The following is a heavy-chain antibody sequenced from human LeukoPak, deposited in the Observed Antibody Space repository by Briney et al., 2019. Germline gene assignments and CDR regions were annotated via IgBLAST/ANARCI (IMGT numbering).Heavy chain of an antibody. V-gene: IGHV3-30*18. Sequence: GRSLRLSCAASGFTFSSYGMHWVRQAPGKGLEWVAIISYDGSKKYYGDSVKGRFTISRDNSKNTLYLQMNSLRAEDTAVYYCAKAYYGSGSPLDWFDPWGQGTLVTVFS. CDR2: ISYDGSKK. D-gene: IGHD3-10*01. CDR3: AKAYYGSGSPLDWFDP. J-gene: IGHJ5*02. CDR1: GFTFSSYG.